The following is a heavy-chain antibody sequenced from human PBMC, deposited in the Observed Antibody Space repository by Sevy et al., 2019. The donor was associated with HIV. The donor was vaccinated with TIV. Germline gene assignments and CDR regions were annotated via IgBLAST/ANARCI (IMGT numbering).Heavy chain of an antibody. CDR2: ITRIFGTS. CDR3: AFGGGYQLLANYYFAMDV. V-gene: IGHV1-69*13. Sequence: ASVKLSCKASGGTFSSYSISWVRQAPGQGLEWMGGITRIFGTSNYAQKFQGRVTITAAESTSTAYMELSSLRSEDTAVYYCAFGGGYQLLANYYFAMDVWGQGTTVTVSS. CDR1: GGTFSSYS. J-gene: IGHJ6*02. D-gene: IGHD2-2*01.